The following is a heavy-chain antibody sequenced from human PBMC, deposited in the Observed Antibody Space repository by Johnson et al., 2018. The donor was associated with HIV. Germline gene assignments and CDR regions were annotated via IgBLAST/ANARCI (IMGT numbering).Heavy chain of an antibody. CDR1: GFTFDDYA. V-gene: IGHV3-9*01. CDR3: ASITTIAAAGRGAFDI. D-gene: IGHD6-13*01. CDR2: ISWTSGSI. Sequence: VQLVESGGGLVQPGRSLRLSCAASGFTFDDYAMHWVRQAPGKGLEWVSGISWTSGSIGYADSVKGRFTISRDNAKNSLYLQMNSLRAEATAVYYCASITTIAAAGRGAFDIWGQGTMVTVSS. J-gene: IGHJ3*02.